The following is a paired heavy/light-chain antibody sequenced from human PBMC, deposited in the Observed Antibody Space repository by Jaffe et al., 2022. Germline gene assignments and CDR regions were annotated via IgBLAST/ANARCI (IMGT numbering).Heavy chain of an antibody. CDR2: INDSAGT. D-gene: IGHD1-1*01. J-gene: IGHJ2*01. Sequence: QVQLQQWGAGLLQPSETLSLTCSVSGGSFSGYYWSWIRQAPGKGLEWIGQINDSAGTKYGPSLTGRVTISGDTSNNLFFLILNSMTAADTAVYYCARGGIRGTGIPDYYFDLWGRGTLVTVSS. CDR3: ARGGIRGTGIPDYYFDL. V-gene: IGHV4-34*02. CDR1: GGSFSGYY.
Light chain of an antibody. J-gene: IGKJ1*01. V-gene: IGKV1-5*03. CDR2: KAS. CDR1: QTIDSW. CDR3: QQYNTYPWT. Sequence: DIQMTQSPSTLSASVGDRIIITCRASQTIDSWLAWYQQKPGKAPKLLIYKASTLQGGVPSRFSGSGSGTEFSLTISSLQPDDFAPYYCQQYNTYPWTFGQGTRVEIK.